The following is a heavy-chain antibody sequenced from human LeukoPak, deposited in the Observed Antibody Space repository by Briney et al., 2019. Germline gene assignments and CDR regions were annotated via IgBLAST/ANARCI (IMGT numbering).Heavy chain of an antibody. CDR3: ARLKCISTTCPSRYVMDV. Sequence: SETLSLTCSVSGGSISSYYWSWIRQPPGKGLEYIGYIYYSGSTNYNPSLKSRFTISVDTSKDQFSLNLLSVTAADTAVYYCARLKCISTTCPSRYVMDVWGQGNTVTVSS. V-gene: IGHV4-59*01. CDR2: IYYSGST. D-gene: IGHD2-2*01. J-gene: IGHJ6*02. CDR1: GGSISSYY.